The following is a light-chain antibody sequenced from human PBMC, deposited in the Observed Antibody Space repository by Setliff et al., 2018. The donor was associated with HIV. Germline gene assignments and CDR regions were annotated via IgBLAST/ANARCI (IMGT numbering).Light chain of an antibody. CDR2: EVT. CDR3: SSFGSSNTHV. CDR1: SNDVGGYNY. J-gene: IGLJ1*01. V-gene: IGLV2-14*01. Sequence: QSALTQPASVSGSPGQSITISCTGTSNDVGGYNYVCWYQRHPGKAPKLMVYEVTNRPSGVSYRFSGSKSGNTASLTISGLQAEDEADYYFSSFGSSNTHVFGTGTKFTVL.